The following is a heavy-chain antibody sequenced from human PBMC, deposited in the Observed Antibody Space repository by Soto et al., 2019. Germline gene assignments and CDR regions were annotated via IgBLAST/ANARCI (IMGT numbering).Heavy chain of an antibody. CDR1: GGSFSGYY. Sequence: SETLSLTCAVYGGSFSGYYWSWIRQPPGKGLEWIGEINHSGSTNYNPSLKSRVTISVDTSKNQFSLKLSSVTAADTAMYYCARRTGVFIVVVPAGFDYWGQGTLVTVSS. CDR3: ARRTGVFIVVVPAGFDY. V-gene: IGHV4-34*01. J-gene: IGHJ4*02. D-gene: IGHD2-2*01. CDR2: INHSGST.